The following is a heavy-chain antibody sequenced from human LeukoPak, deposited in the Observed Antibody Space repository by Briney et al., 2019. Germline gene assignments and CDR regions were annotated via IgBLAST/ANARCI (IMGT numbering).Heavy chain of an antibody. CDR2: IYYSGST. D-gene: IGHD4-23*01. CDR3: ARHSRAVGAFDI. CDR1: GGSISNYY. Sequence: PSETLSLTCTVSGGSISNYYWSWIRQPPGKGLEWIGYIYYSGSTNYNPSLKSGFTISVDTSKNQFSLKLSSVTAADTAVYYCARHSRAVGAFDIWGQGTMVTVSS. J-gene: IGHJ3*02. V-gene: IGHV4-59*08.